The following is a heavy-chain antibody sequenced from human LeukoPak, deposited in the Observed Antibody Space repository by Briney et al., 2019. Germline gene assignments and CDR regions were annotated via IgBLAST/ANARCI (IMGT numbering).Heavy chain of an antibody. J-gene: IGHJ4*02. V-gene: IGHV3-23*01. CDR1: GFTFNTYA. D-gene: IGHD3-22*01. CDR2: ISDSGGNT. Sequence: QTGGSLRLSCAASGFTFNTYAMSWVRQAPWERLQWVSGISDSGGNTYYADSVRGRFTISRDNSKNTLYLQMNSLRAEDTAVYYCAKTPGSSGYYLGYWGQGTLVTVSS. CDR3: AKTPGSSGYYLGY.